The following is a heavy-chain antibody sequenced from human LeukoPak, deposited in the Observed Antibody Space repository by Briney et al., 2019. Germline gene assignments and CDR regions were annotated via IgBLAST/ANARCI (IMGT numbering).Heavy chain of an antibody. Sequence: PGGSLRLSCAASGFTFDDYGMSWVRQAPGKGLEWVSGINWNGGSTGYADSVKGRFTISRDSAKNSLYLQMNSLRAEDTAVYYCAREVENTSGWYSHFDYWGQGTLVTVSS. V-gene: IGHV3-20*04. J-gene: IGHJ4*02. CDR3: AREVENTSGWYSHFDY. CDR1: GFTFDDYG. D-gene: IGHD6-19*01. CDR2: INWNGGST.